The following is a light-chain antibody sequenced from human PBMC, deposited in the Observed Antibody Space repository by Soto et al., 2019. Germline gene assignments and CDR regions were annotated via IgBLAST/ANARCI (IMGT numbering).Light chain of an antibody. CDR3: QQYTDSTIT. Sequence: MTQVASSLPGTPGAGATLSCRARQSIRTTLAWYQQKPGQTARLLIFGASTRAIVIPARFSGSGSGTEFTLTISSLQPEDFAVYYCQQYTDSTITLGGRSMV. CDR2: GAS. CDR1: QSIRTT. J-gene: IGKJ4*01. V-gene: IGKV3-15*01.